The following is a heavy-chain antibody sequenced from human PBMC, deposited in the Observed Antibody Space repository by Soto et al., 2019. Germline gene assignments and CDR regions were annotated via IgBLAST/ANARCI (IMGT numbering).Heavy chain of an antibody. J-gene: IGHJ4*02. CDR1: GLTFSSYW. CDR2: ISTDGSVT. V-gene: IGHV3-74*01. Sequence: EVQLVESGGGLVQPGGSLRLSCAASGLTFSSYWMHWVRQAPGKGLVWVSRISTDGSVTTYADSVKGRFTISRDNAKNTLYLQMNSLRTEDTAVYYCASAPYSSGWWGFDCWGQGTLVTVSS. D-gene: IGHD6-19*01. CDR3: ASAPYSSGWWGFDC.